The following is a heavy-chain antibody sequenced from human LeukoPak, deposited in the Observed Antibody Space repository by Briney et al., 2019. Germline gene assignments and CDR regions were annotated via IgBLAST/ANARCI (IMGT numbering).Heavy chain of an antibody. J-gene: IGHJ5*02. D-gene: IGHD3-9*01. V-gene: IGHV3-23*01. CDR2: ISGSGGST. CDR1: GFTFSSYA. Sequence: PGGSLRLSCAASGFTFSSYAMSWVRQAPGKGLEWVSAISGSGGSTYYADSVKGRFTISRDNSKNTLYLQMNSLRAEDTAVYYCAKGRYFDWLLSSWFDPWGQGTLVTVSS. CDR3: AKGRYFDWLLSSWFDP.